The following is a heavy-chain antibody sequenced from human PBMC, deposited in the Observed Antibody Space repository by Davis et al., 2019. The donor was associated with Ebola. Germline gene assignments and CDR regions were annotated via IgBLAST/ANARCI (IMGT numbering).Heavy chain of an antibody. D-gene: IGHD4-23*01. Sequence: MPGGSLRLSCAVYGGSFSGYYWSWIRQPPGKGLEWIGEINHSGSTNYNPSLKSRVTISVDTSKNQFSLKLSSVTAADTAVYYCARFDYGGNSCFDYWGQGTLVTVSS. CDR3: ARFDYGGNSCFDY. V-gene: IGHV4-34*01. J-gene: IGHJ4*02. CDR2: INHSGST. CDR1: GGSFSGYY.